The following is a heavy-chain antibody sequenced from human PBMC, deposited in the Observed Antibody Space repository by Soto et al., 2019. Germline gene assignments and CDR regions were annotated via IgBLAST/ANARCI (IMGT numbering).Heavy chain of an antibody. CDR3: ARYSIAARRGIDY. Sequence: QLQLQESGSGLVKPSQTLSLTCAVSGGSVSSGGYSWIWIRQPPGKGLEWIGYIYHSGSTYYNPSLKSRVTISVDRSKNQFSRKLSSVTAADTAVYYCARYSIAARRGIDYWGQGTLVTVSS. CDR1: GGSVSSGGYS. D-gene: IGHD6-6*01. J-gene: IGHJ4*02. V-gene: IGHV4-30-2*01. CDR2: IYHSGST.